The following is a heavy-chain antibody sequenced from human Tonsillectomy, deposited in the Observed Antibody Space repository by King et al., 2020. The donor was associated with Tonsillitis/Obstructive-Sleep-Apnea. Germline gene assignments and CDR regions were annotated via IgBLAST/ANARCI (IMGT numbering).Heavy chain of an antibody. CDR3: ARVVYDFCSGTPPKYYFDY. CDR1: GGSFSGYY. V-gene: IGHV4-34*01. CDR2: INHSGST. Sequence: VQLQQWGAGLLKPSETLSLTCAVYGGSFSGYYWSWIRQPPGKGLEWIGEINHSGSTNYNPSLKSRVTISVDTSKNQFSLKLSSVTAADTAVYYCARVVYDFCSGTPPKYYFDYWGQGTLVTVSP. D-gene: IGHD3-3*01. J-gene: IGHJ4*02.